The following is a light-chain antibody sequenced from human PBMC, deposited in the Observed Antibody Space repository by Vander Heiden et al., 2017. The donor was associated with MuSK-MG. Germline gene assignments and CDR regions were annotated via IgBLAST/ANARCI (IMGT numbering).Light chain of an antibody. V-gene: IGKV3-15*01. CDR1: QSVNSN. CDR2: GAS. J-gene: IGKJ1*01. Sequence: EIVIPQSPAPLSVSPGERATLSFRASQSVNSNLAWYQQKPGQAPRLLIYGASTMASGIPARFSGSGSGTEFTLTISSLQSEDFAVYYCQQYNNWWTFGQGTKVEIK. CDR3: QQYNNWWT.